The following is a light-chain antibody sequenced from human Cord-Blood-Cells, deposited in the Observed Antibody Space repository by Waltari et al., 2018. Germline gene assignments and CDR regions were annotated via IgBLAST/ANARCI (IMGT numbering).Light chain of an antibody. CDR1: SSNIGSNT. Sequence: QSVLTQSPSASGTPGQRVTISCSGSSSNIGSNTVNWYQQLPGTAPKLLIYSNNQRPSGVPDRVSGSKSGTSASLAISGLQSEDEADYYCAAWEDSLNGWVFGGGTKLTVL. V-gene: IGLV1-44*01. J-gene: IGLJ3*02. CDR2: SNN. CDR3: AAWEDSLNGWV.